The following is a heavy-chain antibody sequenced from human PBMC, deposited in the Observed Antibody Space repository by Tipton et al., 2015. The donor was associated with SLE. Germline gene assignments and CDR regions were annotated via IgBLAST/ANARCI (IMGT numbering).Heavy chain of an antibody. CDR1: GGSISSGGYY. V-gene: IGHV4-31*03. Sequence: TLSLTCTVSGGSISSGGYYWSWIRQHPGKGLEWIGYIYYSGSTYYNPSLKSRVTISVDTSKNQFSLKLSSVTAADTAVYYCARGVNMIENWFDPWGQGTLVTVSS. D-gene: IGHD3-22*01. CDR2: IYYSGST. CDR3: ARGVNMIENWFDP. J-gene: IGHJ5*02.